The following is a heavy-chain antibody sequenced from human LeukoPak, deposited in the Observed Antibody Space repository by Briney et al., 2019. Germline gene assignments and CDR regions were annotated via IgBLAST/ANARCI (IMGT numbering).Heavy chain of an antibody. Sequence: PSETLSLTCTVSGGSISSGGYYWSWIRQHPGKGLEWIGYIYYSGSTYYNPSLKSRVTISVDTSKNQLSLKLSSVTAADTAVYYCARGSYDYGANDYWGQGTLVTVSS. D-gene: IGHD4-17*01. J-gene: IGHJ4*02. CDR1: GGSISSGGYY. CDR3: ARGSYDYGANDY. V-gene: IGHV4-31*03. CDR2: IYYSGST.